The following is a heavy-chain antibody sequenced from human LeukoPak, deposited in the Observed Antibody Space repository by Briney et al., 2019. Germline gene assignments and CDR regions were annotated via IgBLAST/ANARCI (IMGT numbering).Heavy chain of an antibody. V-gene: IGHV3-9*01. CDR2: ISWNSGSI. CDR1: GFTFDDYA. CDR3: AKDSGPGSAYCGGDCYRVRSYYYYGMDV. D-gene: IGHD2-21*02. Sequence: GGSLRLSCAASGFTFDDYAMHWVRQAPGKGLEWVSGISWNSGSIGYADSVKGRFTISRDNAKNSLYLQMNSLRAEDTALYYCAKDSGPGSAYCGGDCYRVRSYYYYGMDVWGQGTTVTVSS. J-gene: IGHJ6*02.